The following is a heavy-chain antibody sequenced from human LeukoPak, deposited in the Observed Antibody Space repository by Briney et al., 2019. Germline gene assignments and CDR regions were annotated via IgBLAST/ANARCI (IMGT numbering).Heavy chain of an antibody. J-gene: IGHJ4*02. CDR3: TTVIMGIPKGDY. V-gene: IGHV3-15*01. D-gene: IGHD2-8*01. CDR2: IRSKTDGETL. Sequence: GGSLRLSCVASGFTFSNAWMSWVRQAPGKGLEWVGRIRSKTDGETLDYAAPVKGRFTIPRDDSKNTLYLQMNSLKTEDTAVYYCTTVIMGIPKGDYWGQGTLVTVSS. CDR1: GFTFSNAW.